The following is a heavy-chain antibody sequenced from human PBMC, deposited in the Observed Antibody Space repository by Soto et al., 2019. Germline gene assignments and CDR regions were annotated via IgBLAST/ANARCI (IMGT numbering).Heavy chain of an antibody. D-gene: IGHD2-2*01. Sequence: PSETLSLTCTVSGGSISSGGYYWSWIRQHPGKGLEWIGYIYYSGSTYYNPSLKSRVTISVDTSKNQFSLKMSSVTAADTAVYYCARGQPGYCSSNSCYEPNIGWFDPWGQRTLVTVSS. CDR2: IYYSGST. CDR1: GGSISSGGYY. J-gene: IGHJ5*02. CDR3: ARGQPGYCSSNSCYEPNIGWFDP. V-gene: IGHV4-31*03.